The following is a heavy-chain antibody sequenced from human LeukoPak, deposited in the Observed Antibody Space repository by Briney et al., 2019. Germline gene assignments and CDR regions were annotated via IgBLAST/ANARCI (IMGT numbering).Heavy chain of an antibody. V-gene: IGHV3-48*03. CDR3: VELGITMIGGV. D-gene: IGHD3-10*02. CDR2: ISSSGSTI. CDR1: GFTFSSYE. J-gene: IGHJ6*04. Sequence: GGSLRLSCAASGFTFSSYEMNWVRQAPGKGLEWVSYISSSGSTIYYADSVKGRFTISRDNAKNSLYLQVNSLRAEDTAVYYCVELGITMIGGVWGKGTTVTVSS.